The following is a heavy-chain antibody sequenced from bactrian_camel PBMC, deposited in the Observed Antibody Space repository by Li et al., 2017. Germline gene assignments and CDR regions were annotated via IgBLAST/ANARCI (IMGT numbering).Heavy chain of an antibody. CDR2: VSTDGKKT. V-gene: IGHV3-2*01. J-gene: IGHJ4*01. CDR1: GFTFSSAY. CDR3: ARAWIGPFGGSWLSLYNY. Sequence: HVQLVESGGGLVQPGGSLRLSCAASGFTFSSAYMNWVRQAPGKGLEWVSSVSTDGKKTYYADSVKGRFTISRDNAKNTLYLQLNSLKTEDTAMYYCARAWIGPFGGSWLSLYNYWGQGTQVTVS. D-gene: IGHD6*01.